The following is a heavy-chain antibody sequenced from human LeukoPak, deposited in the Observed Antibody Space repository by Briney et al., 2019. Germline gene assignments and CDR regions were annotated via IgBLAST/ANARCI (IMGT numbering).Heavy chain of an antibody. CDR2: IKQDGSEK. CDR1: GFTFSSYA. CDR3: ASRGPYVDPLYMDV. Sequence: PGGSLRLSCAASGFTFSSYAMHWVRQAPGKGLEWVANIKQDGSEKYYVDSVKGRFTISRDNAKNSLYLQMNSLRAEDTAVYYCASRGPYVDPLYMDVWGKGTTVTVSS. V-gene: IGHV3-7*01. J-gene: IGHJ6*03. D-gene: IGHD3-10*01.